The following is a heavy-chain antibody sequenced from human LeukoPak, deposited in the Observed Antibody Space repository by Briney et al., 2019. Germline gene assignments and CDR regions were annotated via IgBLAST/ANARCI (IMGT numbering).Heavy chain of an antibody. Sequence: PGGSLRLSCAASGFTFSSYGMHWVRQAPSKGLEWMAVISYDGSNKYYADSVKGRFTISRDNSKNTLYLQMNSLRVEDTAVYYCAKDFAAAGLDLEDYWGQGTLVTVSS. CDR1: GFTFSSYG. CDR2: ISYDGSNK. J-gene: IGHJ4*02. CDR3: AKDFAAAGLDLEDY. D-gene: IGHD6-13*01. V-gene: IGHV3-30*18.